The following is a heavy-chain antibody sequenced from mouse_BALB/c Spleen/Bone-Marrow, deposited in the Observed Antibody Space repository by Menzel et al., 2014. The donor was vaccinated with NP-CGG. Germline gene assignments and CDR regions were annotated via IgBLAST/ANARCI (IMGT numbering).Heavy chain of an antibody. D-gene: IGHD1-3*01. CDR1: GYTFSNYW. CDR3: TTLARNNLDY. J-gene: IGHJ2*01. CDR2: IHPGNSDT. Sequence: EVQLQESGTVLARPGAAVKMSCKASGYTFSNYWMHWIKQRPGQGLEWIGTIHPGNSDTAYNQKFKGKAKLTAVTSTSTAYMELSSLTNENSAVYYCTTLARNNLDYWSQGTTLTISS. V-gene: IGHV1-5*01.